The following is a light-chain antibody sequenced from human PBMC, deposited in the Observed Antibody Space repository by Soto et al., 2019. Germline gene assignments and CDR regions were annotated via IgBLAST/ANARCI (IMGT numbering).Light chain of an antibody. CDR2: GAS. Sequence: VLTQSPVTLSLSPGERATLSCRASQAVGTYVAWYQVRGGQAPRLLISGASKRATGIPDRINGGGSGADFILTINRLDSGDSAVYFCQQGGNWPVTFGQGTRVEIK. CDR1: QAVGTY. V-gene: IGKV3D-11*01. J-gene: IGKJ5*01. CDR3: QQGGNWPVT.